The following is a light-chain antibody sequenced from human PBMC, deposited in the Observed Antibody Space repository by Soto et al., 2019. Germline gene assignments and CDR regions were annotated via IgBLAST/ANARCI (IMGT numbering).Light chain of an antibody. CDR2: KAS. Sequence: DIQVTQSPSSLSASVGDRVTITCRASQDIKNYLNWYQQKPGKAPNLLIYKASSLESGVPSRFSGSGSGTEFTLTISSLQPDDFATYFCQQYNSYPWTFGQGTKVDIK. CDR1: QDIKNY. CDR3: QQYNSYPWT. J-gene: IGKJ1*01. V-gene: IGKV1-5*03.